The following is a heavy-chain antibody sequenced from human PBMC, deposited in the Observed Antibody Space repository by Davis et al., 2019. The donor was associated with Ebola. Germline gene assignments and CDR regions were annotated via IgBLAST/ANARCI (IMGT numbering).Heavy chain of an antibody. CDR2: INHSGST. Sequence: MPSETLSLTCAVYGGSFSGYYWSWIRQPPGKGLEWIGEINHSGSTNYNPSLKSRVTISVDTSKNQFSLKLSSVTAADTAVYYCARGELIGGTSYDYYYYYGMDVWGQGTTVTVSS. V-gene: IGHV4-34*01. CDR3: ARGELIGGTSYDYYYYYGMDV. D-gene: IGHD2-2*01. J-gene: IGHJ6*02. CDR1: GGSFSGYY.